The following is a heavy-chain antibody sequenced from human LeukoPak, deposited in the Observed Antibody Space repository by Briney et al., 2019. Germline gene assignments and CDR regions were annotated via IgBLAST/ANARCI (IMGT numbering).Heavy chain of an antibody. D-gene: IGHD5-12*01. Sequence: GGSLRLSCAASGFTFSSYAMNWVRQAPGKGLEWVANIKQDGSEKYYVDSVKGRFTISRDNARNSLYLQMNSLRADDTAVYYCARGGGYAWDYWGQGTLVTVSS. J-gene: IGHJ4*02. CDR3: ARGGGYAWDY. V-gene: IGHV3-7*01. CDR2: IKQDGSEK. CDR1: GFTFSSYA.